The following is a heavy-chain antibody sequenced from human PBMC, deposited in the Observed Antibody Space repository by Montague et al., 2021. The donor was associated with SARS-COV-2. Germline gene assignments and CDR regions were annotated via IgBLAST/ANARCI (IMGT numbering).Heavy chain of an antibody. D-gene: IGHD3-3*01. Sequence: ETLSLTCTVSGGSISSSSYVWGWIRQPPGKGLEWIGSIYYSGSTYYNPSLKSRVTISVDTSKNQFSLKLSSVTAADTAVFYCARKMSRGLTIFGVVTASYCFDYWGQGTLVTVSS. CDR3: ARKMSRGLTIFGVVTASYCFDY. J-gene: IGHJ4*02. V-gene: IGHV4-39*01. CDR1: GGSISSSSYV. CDR2: IYYSGST.